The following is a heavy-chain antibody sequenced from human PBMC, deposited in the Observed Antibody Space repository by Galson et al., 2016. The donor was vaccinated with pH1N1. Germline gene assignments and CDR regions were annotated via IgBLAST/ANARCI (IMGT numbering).Heavy chain of an antibody. D-gene: IGHD4-17*01. J-gene: IGHJ3*02. CDR1: GFNFGSSW. CDR3: ARQNDYGDYRGDAFDI. CDR2: IYLGGSHI. Sequence: QSGAEVKKPGESLKISCKGSGFNFGSSWIGWVRQMPGKGLEWMGIIYLGGSHIRYSPSFEGQVTISADKSINIVSLQWSSLQASDTAIYYCARQNDYGDYRGDAFDIWGQGTMVTVSS. V-gene: IGHV5-51*01.